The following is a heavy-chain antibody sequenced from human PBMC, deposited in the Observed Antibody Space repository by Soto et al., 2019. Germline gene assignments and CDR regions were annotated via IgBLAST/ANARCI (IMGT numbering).Heavy chain of an antibody. CDR3: ARGVDYFYQYMDV. CDR1: GYPFTSYS. J-gene: IGHJ6*03. Sequence: QVQLMQSGAEVKKPGASVKVSCKASGYPFTSYSISWVRQAPGQGLEWMGWISTYNGNTNYAQKFQGRLTMTIDTSTSTAYMEVRSLSSDDTAVYYCARGVDYFYQYMDVWGKGTTVTVSS. V-gene: IGHV1-18*01. CDR2: ISTYNGNT.